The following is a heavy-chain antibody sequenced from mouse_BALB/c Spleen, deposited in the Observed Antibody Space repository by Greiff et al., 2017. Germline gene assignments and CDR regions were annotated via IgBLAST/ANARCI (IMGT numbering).Heavy chain of an antibody. CDR2: IYPGDGDT. CDR3: ARRTTTPYAMDY. V-gene: IGHV1-87*01. J-gene: IGHJ4*01. CDR1: GYTFTSYW. Sequence: QVQLKESGAELARPGASVKLSCKASGYTFTSYWMQWVKQRPGQGLEWIGAIYPGDGDTRYTQKFKGKATLTADKSSSTAYMQLSSLASEDSAVYYCARRTTTPYAMDYWGQGTSVTVSS. D-gene: IGHD1-1*01.